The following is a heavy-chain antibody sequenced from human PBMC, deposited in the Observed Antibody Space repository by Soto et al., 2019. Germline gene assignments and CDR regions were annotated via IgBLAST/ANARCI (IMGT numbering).Heavy chain of an antibody. J-gene: IGHJ4*02. Sequence: QVQLVQSGDEVKKSGASLKVSCKASVYTFTGYYIHWVRQAPGQGLEWMGLINPKSGDTNYAQKFQCRVSMTRDASITTAYMEVSRLQSVDTAVYYCARGSPRMGALPTYWGQGTLVTVSS. CDR1: VYTFTGYY. D-gene: IGHD1-26*01. V-gene: IGHV1-2*02. CDR3: ARGSPRMGALPTY. CDR2: INPKSGDT.